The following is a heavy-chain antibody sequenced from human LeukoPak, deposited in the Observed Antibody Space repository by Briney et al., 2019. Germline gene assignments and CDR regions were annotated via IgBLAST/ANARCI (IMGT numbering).Heavy chain of an antibody. CDR1: GFTFSSYW. Sequence: GGSLRLSCAASGFTFSSYWMSWVRQAPGKGLEWVSAISGSGGSTYYADSVKGRFTISRDNSKNTLYLQMNSLRAEDTAVYYCAKELWFGELPNPILPDYWGQGTLVTVSS. D-gene: IGHD3-10*01. CDR2: ISGSGGST. J-gene: IGHJ4*02. V-gene: IGHV3-23*01. CDR3: AKELWFGELPNPILPDY.